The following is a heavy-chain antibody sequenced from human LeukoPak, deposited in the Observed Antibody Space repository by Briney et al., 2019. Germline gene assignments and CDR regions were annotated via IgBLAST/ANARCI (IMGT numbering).Heavy chain of an antibody. V-gene: IGHV3-64*01. Sequence: GGSLRLSCAASGFTFSSYAMHWVRQAPGKGLEYVSAISSNGGSTYYANSVKGRFTISRDNSKNTLYLQVGSLRAEDMAVYYCARGELYYDFWSGHLGGGYFQHWGQGTLVTVSS. D-gene: IGHD3-3*01. CDR2: ISSNGGST. J-gene: IGHJ1*01. CDR3: ARGELYYDFWSGHLGGGYFQH. CDR1: GFTFSSYA.